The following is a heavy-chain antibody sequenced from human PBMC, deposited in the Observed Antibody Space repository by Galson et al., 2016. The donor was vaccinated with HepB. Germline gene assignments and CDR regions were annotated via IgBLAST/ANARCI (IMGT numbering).Heavy chain of an antibody. CDR3: ARDWLVAVFDY. V-gene: IGHV1-18*01. D-gene: IGHD6-19*01. CDR2: ISAYNGNT. J-gene: IGHJ4*02. CDR1: GYTLASYG. Sequence: SVKVSCKASGYTLASYGISWVRQAPGQGLEWMGWISAYNGNTNYAQKLQGRVTMTTDTSTSTAYMELRSLRSDDTAVYYCARDWLVAVFDYWGQGTLVTVSS.